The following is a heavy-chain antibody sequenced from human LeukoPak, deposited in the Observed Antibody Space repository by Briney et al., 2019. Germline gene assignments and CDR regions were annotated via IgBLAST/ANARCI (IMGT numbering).Heavy chain of an antibody. D-gene: IGHD3-10*01. CDR2: INPNSGGI. J-gene: IGHJ5*02. Sequence: GASVKVSCKASGYTFTGYYMHWVRQAPGQGLEWMGWINPNSGGINYAQKFQGRVTMTRDTSISTAYMELSRLRSDDTAVYYCARVQYYYGSGSPNWFDPWGQGTLVTVSS. CDR1: GYTFTGYY. CDR3: ARVQYYYGSGSPNWFDP. V-gene: IGHV1-2*02.